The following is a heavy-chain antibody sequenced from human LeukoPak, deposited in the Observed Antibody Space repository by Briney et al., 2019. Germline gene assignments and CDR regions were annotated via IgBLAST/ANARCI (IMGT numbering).Heavy chain of an antibody. Sequence: GGSLRLPCAASGFTFNAFAMHWVRQLPGKGREWVSGINGNSAAIGYAASVKGRFTISRDNAKNSLYLQMNSLRPEDMGLYYCAKDIGPQVGIDWYFDLWGRGTLVTVSS. J-gene: IGHJ2*01. V-gene: IGHV3-9*03. D-gene: IGHD2-21*01. CDR3: AKDIGPQVGIDWYFDL. CDR1: GFTFNAFA. CDR2: INGNSAAI.